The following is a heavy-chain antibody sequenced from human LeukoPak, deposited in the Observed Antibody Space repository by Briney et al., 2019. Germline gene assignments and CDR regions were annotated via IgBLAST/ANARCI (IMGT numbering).Heavy chain of an antibody. Sequence: ASVKVSCKASGYTFTSYGISWVRQAPGQGLEWMGWISAYNGNTNYAQKFQGRVTITADESTSTAYMELSSLRSEDTAVYYCARLGGDSNNYGMDVWGQGTTVTVSS. V-gene: IGHV1-18*01. J-gene: IGHJ6*02. CDR3: ARLGGDSNNYGMDV. CDR2: ISAYNGNT. CDR1: GYTFTSYG. D-gene: IGHD2-21*02.